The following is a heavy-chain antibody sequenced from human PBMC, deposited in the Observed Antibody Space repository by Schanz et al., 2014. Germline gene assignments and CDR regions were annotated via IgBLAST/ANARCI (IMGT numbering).Heavy chain of an antibody. CDR1: GGTFSTYT. J-gene: IGHJ4*02. Sequence: QVQLVQSGAEVKKPGSSVKVSCKASGGTFSTYTIRWVRQAPGQGLEWMGRIIPILGIANYAQKFQGRVTITADKSTFTAYMDVSSLRSEDTAVYYCASSGAGYSSSWDFDYWGQGTLXTVSS. CDR2: IIPILGIA. V-gene: IGHV1-69*02. D-gene: IGHD6-13*01. CDR3: ASSGAGYSSSWDFDY.